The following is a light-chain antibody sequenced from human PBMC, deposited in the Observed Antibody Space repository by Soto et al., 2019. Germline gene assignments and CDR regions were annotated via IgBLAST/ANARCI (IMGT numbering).Light chain of an antibody. V-gene: IGKV3-20*01. Sequence: EIVLTQSPGTLSLSPGEGATLSCRASQSVSDNYLAWYQQKPGRTPRLLIYGASSRATGIPDRFSGTGSGTDFTLTISRLEPEDFAVYYCQQYGTSPYAFGQGTKLEI. CDR2: GAS. CDR3: QQYGTSPYA. CDR1: QSVSDNY. J-gene: IGKJ2*01.